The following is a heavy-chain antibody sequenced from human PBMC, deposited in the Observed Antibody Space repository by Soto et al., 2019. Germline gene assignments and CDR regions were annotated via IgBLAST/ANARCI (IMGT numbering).Heavy chain of an antibody. D-gene: IGHD2-15*01. CDR3: ARNICSRGLCYTSLSDYDSGMDV. CDR2: VYNRGTT. Sequence: QVQLQESGPGLVKPSQTLSLTCTVSGGSISSGGYYWSWFRQHPGKGLEWIGYVYNRGTTDYNPSFKSLVSLAMDTSKNQFSLKLVFVTAADTAIYYCARNICSRGLCYTSLSDYDSGMDVWGHGTTVTVSS. CDR1: GGSISSGGYY. V-gene: IGHV4-31*01. J-gene: IGHJ6*02.